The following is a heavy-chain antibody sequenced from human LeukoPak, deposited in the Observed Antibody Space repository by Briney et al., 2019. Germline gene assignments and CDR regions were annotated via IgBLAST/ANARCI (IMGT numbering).Heavy chain of an antibody. CDR1: GFTFSSYW. CDR3: ARDGYSSSWRRFDY. J-gene: IGHJ4*02. D-gene: IGHD6-13*01. V-gene: IGHV3-74*01. Sequence: GGSLRLSCAASGFTFSSYWMHWVRQDPREGLVWVSRINGDGGNKNYADSVRGRFTISRDNAKNTLYLQMNSLRAEDTAVYYCARDGYSSSWRRFDYWGQGTLVTVSS. CDR2: INGDGGNK.